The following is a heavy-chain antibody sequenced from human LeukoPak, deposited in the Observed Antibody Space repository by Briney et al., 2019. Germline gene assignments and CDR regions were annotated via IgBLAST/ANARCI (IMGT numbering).Heavy chain of an antibody. Sequence: PSETLSLTCAVSGGSISSSNWWSWVRQPPGKGLEWIGEIYHSGSTNYNPSLKSRVTISVDTSRNQFSLKLSSVTAADTAVYYCARVSSIAARSFDYWGQGTLVTVSS. D-gene: IGHD6-6*01. V-gene: IGHV4-4*02. J-gene: IGHJ4*02. CDR3: ARVSSIAARSFDY. CDR2: IYHSGST. CDR1: GGSISSSNW.